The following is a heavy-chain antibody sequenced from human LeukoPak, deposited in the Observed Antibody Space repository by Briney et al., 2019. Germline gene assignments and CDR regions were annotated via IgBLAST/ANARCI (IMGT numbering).Heavy chain of an antibody. V-gene: IGHV3-66*01. CDR1: GFTFSSYW. J-gene: IGHJ6*02. CDR3: ARDSSYYGMDV. CDR2: IYSGGIT. D-gene: IGHD6-6*01. Sequence: GGSLRLSCAASGFTFSSYWMSWVRQAPGKGLEWVSIIYSGGITDYADSVKGRFTISRDNSKNTVYLQMNSLRVDDTAMYYCARDSSYYGMDVWGQGTTVTVSS.